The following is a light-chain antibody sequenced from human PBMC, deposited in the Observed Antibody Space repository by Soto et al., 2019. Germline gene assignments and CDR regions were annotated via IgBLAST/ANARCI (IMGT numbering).Light chain of an antibody. CDR3: QQHNNWPPLWT. CDR1: QSVSSN. CDR2: GAS. Sequence: EIVMTQSPATLSVSPGERATLSCRASQSVSSNLAWYQQKPGQAPRLLIYGASTRATGIPARFSGSGSGTEFTLTISSLQSEDFAVYYCQQHNNWPPLWTFGQGTNVDIK. V-gene: IGKV3-15*01. J-gene: IGKJ1*01.